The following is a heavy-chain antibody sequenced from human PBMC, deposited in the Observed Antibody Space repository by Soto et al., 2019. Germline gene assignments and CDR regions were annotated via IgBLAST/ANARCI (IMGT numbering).Heavy chain of an antibody. CDR2: TYYRSKWYN. V-gene: IGHV6-1*01. Sequence: PSQTLSLTCVISGNSVSSNSAACIWIRQSPSRGLEWLGRTYYRSKWYNDYEVSVKSRITINPDTSKNQFSLHLDSVIPEDTAVYYCAGVASFRGMEVWGQGTTLTVSS. CDR3: AGVASFRGMEV. D-gene: IGHD2-21*01. CDR1: GNSVSSNSAA. J-gene: IGHJ6*02.